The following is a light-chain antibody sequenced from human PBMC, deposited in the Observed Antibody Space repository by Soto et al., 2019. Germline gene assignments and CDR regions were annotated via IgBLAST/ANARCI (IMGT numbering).Light chain of an antibody. CDR1: QSITIY. CDR3: QQSYSTLWT. V-gene: IGKV1-39*01. J-gene: IGKJ1*01. CDR2: GAS. Sequence: IPMTQSPSSLSASVGDRVTITCRASQSITIYLHWYQQKPGEAPNLLIFGASTLQSGVPSRFSGSGSGTDFTLTISSLQPDDFATYYCQQSYSTLWTFGQGTKVDIK.